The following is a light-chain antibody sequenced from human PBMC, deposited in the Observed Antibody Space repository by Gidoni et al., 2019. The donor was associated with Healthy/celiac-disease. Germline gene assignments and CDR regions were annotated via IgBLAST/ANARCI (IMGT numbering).Light chain of an antibody. J-gene: IGKJ3*01. CDR1: QDISNY. CDR3: QQYDNLLLVT. Sequence: TQSPSSLSASVGDRVTITCQASQDISNYLNWYQQKPGKAPKLLIYDASNLETGVPSRFSGSGSGTDFTFTISSLQPEDIATYYCQQYDNLLLVTFGPGTKVDIK. CDR2: DAS. V-gene: IGKV1-33*01.